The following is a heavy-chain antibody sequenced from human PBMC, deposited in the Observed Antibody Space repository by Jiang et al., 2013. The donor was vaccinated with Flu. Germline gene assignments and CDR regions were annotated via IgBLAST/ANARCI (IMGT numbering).Heavy chain of an antibody. CDR2: MSYSGDI. J-gene: IGHJ4*02. Sequence: LLKPSETLSLTCTVSGASISSYYWSWIRQTPGKGLEWIGYMSYSGDIKYHPSLKSRVTISLDTSKNQFSLRLSSVTAADTAVYYCARFEVVLWGGGYFDDWGQGTLVTVSS. CDR3: ARFEVVLWGGGYFDD. CDR1: GASISSYY. V-gene: IGHV4-59*01. D-gene: IGHD4/OR15-4a*01.